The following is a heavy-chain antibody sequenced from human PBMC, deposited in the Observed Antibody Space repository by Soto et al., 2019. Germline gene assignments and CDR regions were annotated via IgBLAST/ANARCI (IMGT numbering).Heavy chain of an antibody. V-gene: IGHV3-30*18. CDR1: EGNFVIYC. D-gene: IGHD3-22*01. Sequence: SRIHSSATSEGNFVIYCMHLVRPATGKGLEWVAVISYDGSNKYYADSVKGRFTISRDNSKNTLYLQMNSLRAEDTAVYYCAKLWGTSTYDSSGYPIDYWGQGTLVTVSS. CDR3: AKLWGTSTYDSSGYPIDY. CDR2: ISYDGSNK. J-gene: IGHJ4*02.